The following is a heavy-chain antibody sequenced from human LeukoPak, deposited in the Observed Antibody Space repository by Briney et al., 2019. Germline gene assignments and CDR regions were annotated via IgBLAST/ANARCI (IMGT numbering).Heavy chain of an antibody. CDR1: GFTFSSYA. V-gene: IGHV3-30-3*01. CDR2: ISYEGSNK. Sequence: PGRSLRLSCAASGFTFSSYAMPWARQAPGKGLEWVAVISYEGSNKYYADSVKGRFTISRDNSKNTLYLQMNSLRAEDTAVYYCARAITGPLYYYFDYWGQGTLVTVSS. J-gene: IGHJ4*02. D-gene: IGHD1-20*01. CDR3: ARAITGPLYYYFDY.